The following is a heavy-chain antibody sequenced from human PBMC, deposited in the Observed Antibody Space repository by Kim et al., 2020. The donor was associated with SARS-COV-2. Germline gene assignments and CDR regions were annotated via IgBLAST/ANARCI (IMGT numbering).Heavy chain of an antibody. J-gene: IGHJ3*02. V-gene: IGHV4-34*01. CDR3: ARDGSQWPDGDDAFDI. D-gene: IGHD6-19*01. CDR2: INHSGST. CDR1: GGSFSGYY. Sequence: SETLSLTCAVYGGSFSGYYWSWIRQPPGKGLEWIGEINHSGSTNYNPSLKSRVTISVDTSKNQFSLKLSSVTAADTAVYYCARDGSQWPDGDDAFDIWGQGTMVTVSS.